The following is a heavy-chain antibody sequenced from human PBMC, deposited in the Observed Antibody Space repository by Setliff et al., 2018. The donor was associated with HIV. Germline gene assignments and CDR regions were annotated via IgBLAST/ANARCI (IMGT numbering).Heavy chain of an antibody. J-gene: IGHJ4*02. Sequence: PGGSLRLSCAASGFTFSSYSMNWVRQAPGKGLEWVSSISSSSSYIYYADSVKGRFTISRDNSKNTLYLQMNSLRAEDTAVYYCAKDGDMPFDYWGQGTLVTVSS. CDR1: GFTFSSYS. CDR3: AKDGDMPFDY. V-gene: IGHV3-21*01. D-gene: IGHD2-2*01. CDR2: ISSSSSYI.